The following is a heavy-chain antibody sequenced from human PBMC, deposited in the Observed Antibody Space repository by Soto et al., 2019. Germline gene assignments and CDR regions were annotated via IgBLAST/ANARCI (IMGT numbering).Heavy chain of an antibody. V-gene: IGHV5-51*01. D-gene: IGHD4-17*01. Sequence: PGESLKISCKASGYIFTLYWIGWARQMPGKGLEWMGIIYPGDSDTRYSPSFQGQVTISADKSISTASLQWSSLKASDTAVYYCARQSPTPGYYYFSYGMDVWGQGTTVTVSS. CDR2: IYPGDSDT. J-gene: IGHJ6*02. CDR3: ARQSPTPGYYYFSYGMDV. CDR1: GYIFTLYW.